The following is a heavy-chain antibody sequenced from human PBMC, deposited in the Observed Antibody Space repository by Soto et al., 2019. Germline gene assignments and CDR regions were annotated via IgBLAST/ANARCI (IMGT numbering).Heavy chain of an antibody. CDR2: SRDKVNSYTT. V-gene: IGHV3-72*01. J-gene: IGHJ6*02. CDR1: GFILSDHY. CDR3: TRGGSLSPYYDPMDV. D-gene: IGHD2-15*01. Sequence: EVQLVESGGGLVQPGGSLRLACTASGFILSDHYMDWVRQAPGKGLEWIGRSRDKVNSYTTQYAASVKGRFTISRDESKDSLYLQIDNLKTEDTAVYFCTRGGSLSPYYDPMDVWGQGTTVIISS.